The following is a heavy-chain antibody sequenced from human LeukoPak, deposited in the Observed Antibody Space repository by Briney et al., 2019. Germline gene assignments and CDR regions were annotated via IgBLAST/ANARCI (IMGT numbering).Heavy chain of an antibody. CDR1: GFTFSSYA. CDR2: ISGSGGST. Sequence: GGXLRLSCAASGFTFSSYAMSWVRQAPGKGLEGVSAISGSGGSTYYADSVKGRFTISRDNSKNTLYLQMNSLRAEDTAVYYCAKLTEAVAGPFAYWGQGTLVTVSS. CDR3: AKLTEAVAGPFAY. J-gene: IGHJ4*02. D-gene: IGHD6-19*01. V-gene: IGHV3-23*01.